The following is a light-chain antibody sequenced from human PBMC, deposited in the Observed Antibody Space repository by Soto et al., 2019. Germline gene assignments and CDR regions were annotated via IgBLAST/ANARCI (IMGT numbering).Light chain of an antibody. CDR2: GAS. J-gene: IGKJ1*01. CDR3: QQYGDSPT. V-gene: IGKV3-15*01. Sequence: EIVMTQSPATLSVSPGERATLSCRASQSVSSNLAWYQQKPGQAPRLLIYGASTRATGIPARFSGSGSGTEFTLTISSLQSEDFAVYYCQQYGDSPTFGQGTKV. CDR1: QSVSSN.